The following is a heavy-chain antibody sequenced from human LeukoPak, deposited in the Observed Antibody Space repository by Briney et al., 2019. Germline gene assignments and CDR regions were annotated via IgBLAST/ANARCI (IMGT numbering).Heavy chain of an antibody. Sequence: SETLSLTCTVSADSISSGYYWGWIRQPPGKGLEWIGSIYHSGSTYYNPSLKSRVTISVDTSKNQFSLKVNSVTAADTAIYYCASGPVDYYTSGSFLKWGQGTMVTVSS. CDR3: ASGPVDYYTSGSFLK. J-gene: IGHJ3*01. CDR2: IYHSGST. V-gene: IGHV4-38-2*02. D-gene: IGHD3-10*01. CDR1: ADSISSGYY.